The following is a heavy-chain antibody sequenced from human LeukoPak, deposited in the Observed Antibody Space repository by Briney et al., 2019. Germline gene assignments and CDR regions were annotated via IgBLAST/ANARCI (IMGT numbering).Heavy chain of an antibody. CDR3: ARGYTYGDF. CDR1: GGSINSSS. Sequence: PSETLSLACSVSGGSINSSSWSWIRQPPGKGLEWIAYMYYTGTTKYNPSLSSRVTISVDASKNQFSLKLTSVTAADTAVYYCARGYTYGDFWGPETLVTVSS. CDR2: MYYTGTT. V-gene: IGHV4-59*08. D-gene: IGHD5-18*01. J-gene: IGHJ4*02.